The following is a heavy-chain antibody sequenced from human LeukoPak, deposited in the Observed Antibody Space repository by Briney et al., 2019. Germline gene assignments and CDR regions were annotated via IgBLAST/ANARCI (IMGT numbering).Heavy chain of an antibody. CDR2: ISSSSSTI. Sequence: AGGSLRLSCAASGFTFSSYSMNWVRQAPGKGLEWVSYISSSSSTIYYADSVKGRFTISRDNAKNSLYLQMNSLRAEDTAVYYCASLGTTVVTQSAFDIWGQGTMVTVSS. D-gene: IGHD4-23*01. V-gene: IGHV3-48*01. CDR3: ASLGTTVVTQSAFDI. J-gene: IGHJ3*02. CDR1: GFTFSSYS.